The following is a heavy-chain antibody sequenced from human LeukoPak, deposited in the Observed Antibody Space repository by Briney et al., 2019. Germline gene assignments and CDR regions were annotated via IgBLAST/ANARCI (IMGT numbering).Heavy chain of an antibody. CDR2: INPNSGGT. V-gene: IGHV1-2*02. CDR1: GYTFTSYG. Sequence: ASVKVSCKASGYTFTSYGINWVRQAPGQGLEWMGWINPNSGGTNYAQKFQGRVTMTRDTSISTAYMELSRLRSDDTAVYYCARVYATRGFDPWGQGTLVTVSS. D-gene: IGHD2/OR15-2a*01. CDR3: ARVYATRGFDP. J-gene: IGHJ5*02.